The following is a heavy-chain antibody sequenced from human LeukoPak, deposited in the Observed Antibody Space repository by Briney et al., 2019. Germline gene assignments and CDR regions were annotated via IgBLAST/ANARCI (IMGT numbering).Heavy chain of an antibody. CDR3: ARDNSDSFGDY. CDR2: INPNSGGT. D-gene: IGHD4-11*01. Sequence: ASVKVSCKASGYTFTGYYMHWVRQAPGQGLEWMGWINPNSGGTKYAQKFQGRVTMTRDTSISTAYMELSRLRSDDTAVYYCARDNSDSFGDYWGQGTLVAVSS. CDR1: GYTFTGYY. J-gene: IGHJ4*02. V-gene: IGHV1-2*02.